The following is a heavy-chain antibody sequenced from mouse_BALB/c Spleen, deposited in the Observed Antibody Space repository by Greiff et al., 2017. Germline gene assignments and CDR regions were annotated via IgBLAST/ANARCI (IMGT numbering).Heavy chain of an antibody. CDR1: GFNIKDTY. CDR2: IDPANGNT. J-gene: IGHJ4*01. Sequence: VQLQQSGAELVKPGASVKLSCTASGFNIKDTYMHWVKQRPEQGLEWIGRIDPANGNTKYDPKFQGKATITADTSSNTTYLQLSSLTSEDTAVYYWAHITTDTFAMDYWGQGSSVTVSS. D-gene: IGHD1-2*01. V-gene: IGHV14-3*02. CDR3: AHITTDTFAMDY.